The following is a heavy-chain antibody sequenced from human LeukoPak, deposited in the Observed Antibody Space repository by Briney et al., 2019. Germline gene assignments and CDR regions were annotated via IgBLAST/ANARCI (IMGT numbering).Heavy chain of an antibody. CDR3: ARGVLRFLEWLLSGGYFDY. D-gene: IGHD3-3*01. CDR1: GGSISSSSYY. V-gene: IGHV4-39*07. CDR2: IYYSGST. J-gene: IGHJ4*02. Sequence: PSETLSLTCTVSGGSISSSSYYWGWIRQPPGKGLEWIGSIYYSGSTYYNPSLKSRVTISVDTSKNQFSLKLSSVTAADTAVYYCARGVLRFLEWLLSGGYFDYWGQGTLVTVSS.